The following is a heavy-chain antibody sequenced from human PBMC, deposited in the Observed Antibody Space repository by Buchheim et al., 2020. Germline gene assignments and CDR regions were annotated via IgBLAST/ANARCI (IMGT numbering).Heavy chain of an antibody. CDR3: ARGFGSSTYTYRLDS. D-gene: IGHD3-10*01. V-gene: IGHV4-59*11. CDR2: VSNTGST. J-gene: IGHJ4*02. CDR1: GGSLSSHY. Sequence: QVQLQESGPGLVKPSETLSLTCTVSGGSLSSHYWSWIRQPPGKGLEWIGYVSNTGSTYYNPSLKSRVTMSLEPSKTTFSLKVTSMTAADTAVYYCARGFGSSTYTYRLDSWGPGTL.